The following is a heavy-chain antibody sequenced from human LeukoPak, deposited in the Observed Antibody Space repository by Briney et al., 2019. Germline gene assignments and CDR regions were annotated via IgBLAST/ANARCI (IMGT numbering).Heavy chain of an antibody. CDR3: ARDRIAARNYYYYYMDV. V-gene: IGHV3-30*04. CDR2: ISYDGSNK. D-gene: IGHD6-6*01. J-gene: IGHJ6*03. Sequence: PGGSLRLSCAASGFTFSSYAMHWVRQAPGKGLEWVAVISYDGSNKYYADSVKGRFTISRDNSKNTLYLQMNSLRAEDTAVYYCARDRIAARNYYYYYMDVWGQGTLVTVSS. CDR1: GFTFSSYA.